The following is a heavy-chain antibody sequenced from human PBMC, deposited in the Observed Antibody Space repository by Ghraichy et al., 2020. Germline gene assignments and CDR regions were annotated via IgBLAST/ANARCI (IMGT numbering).Heavy chain of an antibody. D-gene: IGHD3-22*01. CDR2: IYYSGST. J-gene: IGHJ4*02. CDR1: GGSISSSSYY. Sequence: SETLSLTCTVSGGSISSSSYYWGWIRQPPGKGLEWIGSIYYSGSTYYNPSLKSRVTISVDTSKNQFSLKLSFVTAADTAVYYCATHRRRLAYYYDSSVLPPPDYWGQGTLVTVSS. CDR3: ATHRRRLAYYYDSSVLPPPDY. V-gene: IGHV4-39*01.